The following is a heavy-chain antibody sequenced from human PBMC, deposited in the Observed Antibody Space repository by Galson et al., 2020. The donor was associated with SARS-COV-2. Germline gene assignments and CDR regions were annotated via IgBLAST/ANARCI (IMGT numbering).Heavy chain of an antibody. J-gene: IGHJ6*02. CDR2: MNPNSGNT. CDR3: ARLAKIQLWMPYYYYYGMDV. CDR1: GYTFTSYD. D-gene: IGHD5-18*01. V-gene: IGHV1-8*01. Sequence: ASVKVSCKASGYTFTSYDINWVRQATGQGLEWMGWMNPNSGNTGYAQKFQGRVTMTRNTSISTAYMELSSLRSEDTAVYYCARLAKIQLWMPYYYYYGMDVWGQGTTVTVSS.